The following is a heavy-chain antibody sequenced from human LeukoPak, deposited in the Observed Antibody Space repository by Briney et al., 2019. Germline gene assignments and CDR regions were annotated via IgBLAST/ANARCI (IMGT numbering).Heavy chain of an antibody. CDR2: IYATGST. J-gene: IGHJ4*02. Sequence: KTSETLSLTCTVAGGSISSYYWSWIRQPPRKGLESMGYIYATGSTTYNPSLKSRATISVDTSKHQFSLKLSSVTGADTAVYYCASGQFLYSTLDYWGQGTLVTVSS. CDR1: GGSISSYY. D-gene: IGHD2-8*01. V-gene: IGHV4-4*09. CDR3: ASGQFLYSTLDY.